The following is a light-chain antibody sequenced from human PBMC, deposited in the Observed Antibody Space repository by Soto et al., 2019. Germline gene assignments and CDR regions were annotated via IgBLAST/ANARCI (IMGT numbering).Light chain of an antibody. V-gene: IGKV3-11*01. CDR2: DAS. J-gene: IGKJ4*01. CDR3: QHRSGLPPAT. CDR1: QSINYY. Sequence: EIVLTQSPATLSLSPGERATLSCRASQSINYYLAWYQQKPGQAPRLLIYDASNRSTGIPARFSGSGSGTDFTLTISSLEPEDFAVYHCQHRSGLPPATFGGGTKVEIK.